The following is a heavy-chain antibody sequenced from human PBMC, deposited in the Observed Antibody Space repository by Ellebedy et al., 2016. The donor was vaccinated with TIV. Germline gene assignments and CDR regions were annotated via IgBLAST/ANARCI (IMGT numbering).Heavy chain of an antibody. D-gene: IGHD3-22*01. Sequence: GSLRLXXTVSGGSISSYYWSWIRQPPGKGLEWIGYIYYSGSTNYNPSLKSRVTISVDTSKNQFSLKLSSVTAADTAVYYCARSTYYYDSSGQRHDAFDIWGQGTMVTVSS. CDR2: IYYSGST. J-gene: IGHJ3*02. V-gene: IGHV4-59*01. CDR1: GGSISSYY. CDR3: ARSTYYYDSSGQRHDAFDI.